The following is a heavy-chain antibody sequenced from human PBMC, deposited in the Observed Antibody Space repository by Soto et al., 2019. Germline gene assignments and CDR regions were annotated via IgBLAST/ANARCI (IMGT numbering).Heavy chain of an antibody. CDR3: ARDRSSSWYVTNYYYYGMDV. D-gene: IGHD6-13*01. CDR2: TYHSGST. J-gene: IGHJ6*02. V-gene: IGHV4-4*02. Sequence: SETLSLICAVSGGSISSSNWWSWVRQPPGKGLEWIGETYHSGSTNYNPSLKSRVTISVDKSKNQFSLKLSSVTAADTAVYYCARDRSSSWYVTNYYYYGMDVWGQGTTVTVSS. CDR1: GGSISSSNW.